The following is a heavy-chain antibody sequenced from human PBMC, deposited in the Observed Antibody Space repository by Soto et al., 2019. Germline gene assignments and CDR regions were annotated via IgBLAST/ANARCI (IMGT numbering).Heavy chain of an antibody. J-gene: IGHJ3*02. CDR2: IYPGDSDT. CDR1: GYSFTSYW. D-gene: IGHD6-13*01. Sequence: PVESLKISCKGSGYSFTSYWIGWVRQMPGKGLEWMGIIYPGDSDTRYSPSFQGQVTISADKSISTAYLQWSSLKASDTAMYYCARREAIAAAANAFDIWGQGTMVTVSS. CDR3: ARREAIAAAANAFDI. V-gene: IGHV5-51*01.